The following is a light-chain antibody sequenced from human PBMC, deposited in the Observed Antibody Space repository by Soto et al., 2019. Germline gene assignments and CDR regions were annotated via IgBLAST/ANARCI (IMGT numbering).Light chain of an antibody. V-gene: IGLV2-23*01. CDR3: CSYAGSSTSYV. CDR1: SSDVGSYNL. CDR2: EGN. J-gene: IGLJ1*01. Sequence: QSALTQPASVSGSPGQSITISCTGTSSDVGSYNLVSWYQQHPGKAPKLMIYEGNKRPSGVSNRFPGSKSGNTASLTISGLQAEDEADYYCCSYAGSSTSYVFGTGTKLTVL.